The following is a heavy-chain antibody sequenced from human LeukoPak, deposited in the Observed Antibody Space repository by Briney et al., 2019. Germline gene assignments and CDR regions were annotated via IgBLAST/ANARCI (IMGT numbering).Heavy chain of an antibody. Sequence: GGSLRLSCAASGFTFSSYAMSWVRQAPGKGLEWVSYISSSSSTIYYADSVKGRFTISRDNAKNSLYLQMNSLRDEDTAVYYCASLGVVIMDYYYGMDVWGQGTTVTVSS. V-gene: IGHV3-48*02. CDR3: ASLGVVIMDYYYGMDV. J-gene: IGHJ6*02. D-gene: IGHD3-3*01. CDR2: ISSSSSTI. CDR1: GFTFSSYA.